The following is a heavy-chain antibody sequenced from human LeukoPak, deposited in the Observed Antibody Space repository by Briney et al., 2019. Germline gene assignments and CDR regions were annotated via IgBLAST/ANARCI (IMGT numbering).Heavy chain of an antibody. V-gene: IGHV4-61*01. CDR2: IYYSGST. CDR1: GGSFSSGCYY. D-gene: IGHD5-18*01. J-gene: IGHJ3*01. CDR3: LRGDGMDT. Sequence: SESLSLACTVSGGSFSSGCYYWSWIRQPPGKGLEWIGYIYYSGSTNYNPSLKSRVTMSVETSKNQFSLKLTSVTAADTAVYYCLRGDGMDTRGQGKMVTVSS.